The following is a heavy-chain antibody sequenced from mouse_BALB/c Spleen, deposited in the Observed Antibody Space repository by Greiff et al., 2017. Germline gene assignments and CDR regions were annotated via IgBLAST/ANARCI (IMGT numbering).Heavy chain of an antibody. CDR3: TRSDYYGSRRAMDY. CDR2: IYPGSGST. V-gene: IGHV1S22*01. Sequence: LQQSGSELVRPGASVKLSCKASGYTFTSYWMHWVKQRPRQGLEWIGNIYPGSGSTNYDEKFKSKATLTVDTSSSTAYMQLSSLTSEDSAVYYCTRSDYYGSRRAMDYWGQGTSVTVSS. D-gene: IGHD1-1*01. J-gene: IGHJ4*01. CDR1: GYTFTSYW.